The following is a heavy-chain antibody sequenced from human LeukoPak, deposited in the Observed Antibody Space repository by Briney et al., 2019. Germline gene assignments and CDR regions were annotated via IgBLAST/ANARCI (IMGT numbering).Heavy chain of an antibody. CDR1: GYSISSGFY. V-gene: IGHV4-38-2*01. CDR3: ARRITMIVVNAFDI. D-gene: IGHD3-22*01. Sequence: SETLSLTCAVSGYSISSGFYWDWIRQPPGKGLEWIGSIYHSGSTYYNPSLKSRVTISVDTSKNQFSLKLSSVTAADTAVYYCARRITMIVVNAFDIWGQGTMVTVSS. J-gene: IGHJ3*02. CDR2: IYHSGST.